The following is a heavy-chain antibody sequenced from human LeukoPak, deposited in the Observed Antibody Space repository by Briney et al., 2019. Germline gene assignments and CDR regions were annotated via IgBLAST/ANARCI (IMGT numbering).Heavy chain of an antibody. J-gene: IGHJ4*02. CDR3: AREGTGTGERDY. Sequence: PGGSLRLSCAASGFTFSSYSMNWVRQAPGKGLEWVSSISSSSSYIYYADSVKGRFTISRDNAKNSLYLQMNSLRAEDTAVYYCAREGTGTGERDYWGQGTLVTVSS. CDR2: ISSSSSYI. CDR1: GFTFSSYS. V-gene: IGHV3-21*01. D-gene: IGHD1-1*01.